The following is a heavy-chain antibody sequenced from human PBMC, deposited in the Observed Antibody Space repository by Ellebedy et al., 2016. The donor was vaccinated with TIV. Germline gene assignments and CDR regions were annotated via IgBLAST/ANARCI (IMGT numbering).Heavy chain of an antibody. CDR3: ARGSYDDGSDYPWAY. Sequence: GGSLRLSXAASGFTFNNYWMSWVRQAPGKGLEWVAKIKGDGSKTYHVDSVKGRFTISRDNAKNSLNLQMNSLRAEDTAVYYCARGSYDDGSDYPWAYWGQGTLVTVSS. J-gene: IGHJ4*02. D-gene: IGHD3-22*01. CDR2: IKGDGSKT. CDR1: GFTFNNYW. V-gene: IGHV3-7*01.